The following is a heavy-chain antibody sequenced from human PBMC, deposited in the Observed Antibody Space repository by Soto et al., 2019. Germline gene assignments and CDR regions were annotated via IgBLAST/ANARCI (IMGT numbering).Heavy chain of an antibody. D-gene: IGHD4-17*01. V-gene: IGHV4-4*02. CDR1: GDSVSNNKW. CDR3: AKNGDYVLEY. CDR2: VFRSGDT. Sequence: QVQLQESGPGLVKTSETLSLTCAVSGDSVSNNKWWSWVRLSPGKGLEWIGEVFRSGDTNYNPSLKSRVTISMDKSKNEFLLQLKSVTAADTAMYYCAKNGDYVLEYWGQGTLVTVSS. J-gene: IGHJ4*02.